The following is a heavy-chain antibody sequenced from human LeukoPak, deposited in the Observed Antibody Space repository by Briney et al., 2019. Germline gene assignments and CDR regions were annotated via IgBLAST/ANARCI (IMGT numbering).Heavy chain of an antibody. CDR3: ARVRGSYYSVFDY. CDR1: GGSVSSGSYY. D-gene: IGHD3-10*01. V-gene: IGHV4-61*01. CDR2: IYYSGST. Sequence: SETLSLTCTVSGGSVSSGSYYWSWLRQPPGNGLEWIGYIYYSGSTDYNPSLKRRVTISVDTSKSQFSLNLSSVTAADTAIYYCARVRGSYYSVFDYWGQGTLVTVSS. J-gene: IGHJ4*02.